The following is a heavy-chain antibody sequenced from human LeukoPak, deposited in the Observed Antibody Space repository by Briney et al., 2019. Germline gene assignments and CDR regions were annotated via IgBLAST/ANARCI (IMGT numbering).Heavy chain of an antibody. CDR1: GGSISSSNW. CDR3: ARDLSMVRGPYKVGYYYGMDV. Sequence: PSETLSLTCAVSGGSISSSNWWSWVRQPPGKGLEWIGEIYNSGSTNYNPSLKSRVTISVDKSKNQFSLKLSSVTAADTAVYYCARDLSMVRGPYKVGYYYGMDVWGQGTTVTVSS. V-gene: IGHV4-4*02. J-gene: IGHJ6*02. CDR2: IYNSGST. D-gene: IGHD3-10*01.